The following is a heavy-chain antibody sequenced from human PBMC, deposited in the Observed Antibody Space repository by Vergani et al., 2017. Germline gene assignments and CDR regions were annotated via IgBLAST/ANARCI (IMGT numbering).Heavy chain of an antibody. Sequence: EVQLVESGGGLVQPGGSLRLSCAASGFTVSSNYMSWVRQAPGKGLEWVSVIHSGGSTYYADSVKGRFTISRDNSKNTLYLQMNSLRAEDTAVYYCARPGDSSPTEAFDIWGQGTMVTVSS. V-gene: IGHV3-66*02. CDR2: IHSGGST. D-gene: IGHD6-13*01. CDR3: ARPGDSSPTEAFDI. J-gene: IGHJ3*02. CDR1: GFTVSSNY.